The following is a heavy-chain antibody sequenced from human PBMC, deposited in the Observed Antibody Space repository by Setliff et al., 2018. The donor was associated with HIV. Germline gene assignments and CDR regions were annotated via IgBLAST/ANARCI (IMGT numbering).Heavy chain of an antibody. D-gene: IGHD6-6*01. CDR2: IYYSGST. Sequence: SETLSLTCTVSGGSISSHYWSWIQQPPGKGLEWIGSIYYSGSTNYNPSLKSRVTISVDTSKNQFSLKLSSVTAADTAVYYCARDLEFSSPFDAFDIWGQGTMVTVSS. CDR1: GGSISSHY. CDR3: ARDLEFSSPFDAFDI. V-gene: IGHV4-59*11. J-gene: IGHJ3*02.